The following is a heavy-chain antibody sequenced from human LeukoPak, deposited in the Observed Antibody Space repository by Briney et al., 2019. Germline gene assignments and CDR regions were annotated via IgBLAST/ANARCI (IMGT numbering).Heavy chain of an antibody. Sequence: SVKVSCKASGGTFSSYAISWVRQAPGQGLEWMGGIIPIFGTADYAQKFQGRVTITADESTSTAYMELSSLRSEDTAVYYCAREDCGGDCYSYRDAFDIWGQGTMVTVSS. J-gene: IGHJ3*02. CDR1: GGTFSSYA. CDR3: AREDCGGDCYSYRDAFDI. D-gene: IGHD2-21*02. CDR2: IIPIFGTA. V-gene: IGHV1-69*13.